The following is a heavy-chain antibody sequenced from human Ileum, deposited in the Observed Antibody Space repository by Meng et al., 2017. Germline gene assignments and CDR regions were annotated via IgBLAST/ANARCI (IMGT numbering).Heavy chain of an antibody. J-gene: IGHJ4*02. Sequence: SETLSLTCVVSGASISSGSSHWNWIRQPAGKGLEWIGRIDTSGTTYFNPSLKSRVTISFDTSKKQLSLRLYSVTAADTAVYYCAATTGYNSGNQEDFVYWGQGTLVTVSS. CDR1: GASISSGSSH. CDR3: AATTGYNSGNQEDFVY. CDR2: IDTSGTT. D-gene: IGHD3-9*01. V-gene: IGHV4-61*02.